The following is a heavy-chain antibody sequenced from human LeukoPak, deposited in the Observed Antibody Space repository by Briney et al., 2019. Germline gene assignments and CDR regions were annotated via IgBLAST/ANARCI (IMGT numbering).Heavy chain of an antibody. Sequence: SGPTLVKPTQTLTLTCTFSGFSLSTSGVGVGWIRQPPGKALEWLALIYWDDDKRYSPSLKSRLTITKDTTKNQVVLTQPHIHPVDTATYYCAHRTYYYDSSGHAFDYWGQGTLVTVSS. V-gene: IGHV2-5*02. CDR1: GFSLSTSGVG. D-gene: IGHD3-22*01. CDR2: IYWDDDK. CDR3: AHRTYYYDSSGHAFDY. J-gene: IGHJ4*02.